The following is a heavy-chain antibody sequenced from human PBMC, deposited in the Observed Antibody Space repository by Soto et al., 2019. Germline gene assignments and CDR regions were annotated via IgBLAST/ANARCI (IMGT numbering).Heavy chain of an antibody. CDR3: AKTPYDFWSPGQFYFDQ. J-gene: IGHJ4*02. Sequence: GGSLRLSCAVSGFTFSSHAMSWVRQAPGKGLECVSGISGSGGTTFYADSVKGRFTISRDNSKKTLYLQMNSLRAEDTAVYYCAKTPYDFWSPGQFYFDQWGQGTLVTV. CDR2: ISGSGGTT. V-gene: IGHV3-23*01. CDR1: GFTFSSHA. D-gene: IGHD3-3*01.